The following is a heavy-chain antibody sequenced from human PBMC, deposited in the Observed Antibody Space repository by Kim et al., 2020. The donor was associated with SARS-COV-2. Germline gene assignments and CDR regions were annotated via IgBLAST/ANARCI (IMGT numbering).Heavy chain of an antibody. V-gene: IGHV4-59*01. J-gene: IGHJ6*02. CDR3: ARGAQLRYFDWLLYDRAYGMDV. CDR2: SSYLGST. D-gene: IGHD3-9*01. CDR1: GGSISNYD. Sequence: SETLSLTCTVSGGSISNYDLNWFRQAARKGLEWIWDSSYLGSTISYPYLKRGATITVDTSKNHFSLKLSSVTAADTAVYYCARGAQLRYFDWLLYDRAYGMDVWGQGTTVTVSS.